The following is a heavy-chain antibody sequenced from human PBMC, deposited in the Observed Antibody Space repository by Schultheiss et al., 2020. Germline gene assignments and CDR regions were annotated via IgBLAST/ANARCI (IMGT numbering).Heavy chain of an antibody. CDR1: GGFISSSNW. CDR2: ILYSGST. CDR3: ARYSSRTTAEYFQH. J-gene: IGHJ1*01. D-gene: IGHD6-13*01. Sequence: SETLSLTCAVSGGFISSSNWWSWVRQPPGKGLEWIGSILYSGSTYYNPSLKSRVTISVDTSKNQFSLKLSSVTAADTAVYYCARYSSRTTAEYFQHWGQGTQVTVSS. V-gene: IGHV4-39*01.